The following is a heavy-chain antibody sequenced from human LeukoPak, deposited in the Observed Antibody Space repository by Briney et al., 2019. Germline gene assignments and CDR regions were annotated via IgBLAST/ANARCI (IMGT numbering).Heavy chain of an antibody. V-gene: IGHV3-30*03. Sequence: GGSLRLSCTASGFNFSGHAMHWVRQTPGKGLEWVAVISYNGVNKNYGDSVTGRFTISRDNSRNTVYGQMDSLRSEDTAVYYCARARTSWHGASIDYWGQGTPVTVSS. CDR1: GFNFSGHA. D-gene: IGHD1-14*01. CDR2: ISYNGVNK. CDR3: ARARTSWHGASIDY. J-gene: IGHJ4*02.